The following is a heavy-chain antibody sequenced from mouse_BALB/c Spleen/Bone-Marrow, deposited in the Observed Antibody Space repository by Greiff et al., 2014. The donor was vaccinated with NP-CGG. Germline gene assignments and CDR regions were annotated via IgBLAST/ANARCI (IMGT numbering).Heavy chain of an antibody. V-gene: IGHV1S81*02. Sequence: VQLQESGAELVKPGASVKLSCKASGYTFTSYWMHWVKQRPGQGLEWIGEINPSNGCTNYNEKFKSKATLTVDKSSSTAYMQLSSLTSEDSAVYYCAGPFDYWGQGTTLTVSS. CDR2: INPSNGCT. J-gene: IGHJ2*01. CDR1: GYTFTSYW. CDR3: AGPFDY.